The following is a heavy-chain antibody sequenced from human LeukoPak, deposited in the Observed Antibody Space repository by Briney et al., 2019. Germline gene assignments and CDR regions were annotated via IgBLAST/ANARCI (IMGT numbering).Heavy chain of an antibody. CDR1: GYTFSSYG. CDR2: IWYDGSNK. CDR3: AKDLVDYYDSSGYFDH. D-gene: IGHD3-22*01. J-gene: IGHJ4*02. Sequence: GGSLRLSCAASGYTFSSYGMHWVRQAPGKGLEWVAVIWYDGSNKYYADSVKGRFTISRDNSKNTLYLQMNSLRAEDTAVYYCAKDLVDYYDSSGYFDHWGQGTLVTVSS. V-gene: IGHV3-33*06.